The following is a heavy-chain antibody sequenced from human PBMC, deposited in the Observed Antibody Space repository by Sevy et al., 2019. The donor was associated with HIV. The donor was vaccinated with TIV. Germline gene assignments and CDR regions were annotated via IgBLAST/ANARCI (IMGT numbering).Heavy chain of an antibody. D-gene: IGHD3-3*01. CDR1: GFTFSGSA. CDR2: ISSSGSGT. V-gene: IGHV3-64D*09. CDR3: VKDSIFYDSSSGYRPFYYYGMDV. Sequence: GGSLRLSCSASGFTFSGSAFHWVRQAPGKGLEYVSVISSSGSGTYYAESVKGRFTISRDNSKNTLYLQMRSLRTEDTAVYYCVKDSIFYDSSSGYRPFYYYGMDVWGQGTSVTVSS. J-gene: IGHJ6*02.